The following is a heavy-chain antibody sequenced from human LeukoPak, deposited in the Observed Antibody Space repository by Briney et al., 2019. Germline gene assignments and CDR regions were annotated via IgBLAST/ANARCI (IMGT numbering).Heavy chain of an antibody. J-gene: IGHJ4*02. CDR2: ISSSSGSTI. CDR3: ARQGPDFGGSYYFDY. D-gene: IGHD3-16*01. V-gene: IGHV3-48*03. CDR1: GFTFSSYE. Sequence: GGSLRLSCAASGFTFSSYEMNWVRQAPGKGLEWVSYISSSSGSTIYYADSVKGRFTISRDNAKHSLYLQMNSLRAEDTAVYYCARQGPDFGGSYYFDYWGQGTLVTVSS.